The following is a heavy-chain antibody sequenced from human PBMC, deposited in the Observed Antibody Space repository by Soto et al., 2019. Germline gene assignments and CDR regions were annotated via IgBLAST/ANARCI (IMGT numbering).Heavy chain of an antibody. V-gene: IGHV1-8*01. CDR2: MRANSGDT. D-gene: IGHD3-3*02. Sequence: QVQLVQPGAEVRKPGASVKVSCKASGDIFTNFDFNWVRQATGQGLEWIGWMRANSGDTGHDQKFQGRVSMTRDTSMSTAYMELSSLRAEDTAVYYCARYIYGQEFKAWGQGTLVLVSS. CDR1: GDIFTNFD. J-gene: IGHJ5*02. CDR3: ARYIYGQEFKA.